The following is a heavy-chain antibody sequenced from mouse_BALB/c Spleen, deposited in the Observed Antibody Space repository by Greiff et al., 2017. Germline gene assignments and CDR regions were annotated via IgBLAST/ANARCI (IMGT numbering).Heavy chain of an antibody. V-gene: IGHV1-55*01. CDR1: GYNFTSYW. CDR3: ASTVPAWFAY. D-gene: IGHD1-1*01. CDR2: IYPGSGST. Sequence: VKLMESGAELVKPGTSVKLSCKASGYNFTSYWINWVKLRPGQGLEWIGDIYPGSGSTNYNEKFKSKATLTVDTSSSTAYMQLSSLASEDSALYYCASTVPAWFAYWGQGTLVTVSA. J-gene: IGHJ3*01.